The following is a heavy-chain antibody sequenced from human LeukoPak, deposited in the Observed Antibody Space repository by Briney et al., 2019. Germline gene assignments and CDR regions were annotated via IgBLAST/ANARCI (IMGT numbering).Heavy chain of an antibody. J-gene: IGHJ3*02. D-gene: IGHD3-3*01. V-gene: IGHV4-39*01. CDR3: ARQAVLRFLEWFWVGGHIDI. CDR2: IYYSGST. CDR1: GGSISSSSYY. Sequence: SETLSLTCTVSGGSISSSSYYWGWIRQPPGKGLEWIGSIYYSGSTYYNPSLKSRVTISVDTSKNQFSLKLSSVTAADTAVYYCARQAVLRFLEWFWVGGHIDIWGQGTMVTVSS.